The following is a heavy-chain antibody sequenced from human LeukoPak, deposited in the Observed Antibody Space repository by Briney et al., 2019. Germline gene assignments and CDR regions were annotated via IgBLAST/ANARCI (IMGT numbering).Heavy chain of an antibody. J-gene: IGHJ4*02. Sequence: SETLSLTCAVSGASISSGGYSWSWIRQPPGKGLEWIGYIYHSGSTYYNPSLKSRVTILKDMSKNQFSLRLSSVTAADTAVYYCARTNDFWTGYYEKWGQGTLVTVSS. D-gene: IGHD3/OR15-3a*01. V-gene: IGHV4-30-2*01. CDR1: GASISSGGYS. CDR2: IYHSGST. CDR3: ARTNDFWTGYYEK.